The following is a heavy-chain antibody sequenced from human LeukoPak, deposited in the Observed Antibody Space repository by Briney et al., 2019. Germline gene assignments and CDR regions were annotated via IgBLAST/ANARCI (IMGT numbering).Heavy chain of an antibody. D-gene: IGHD4-17*01. CDR3: AREVYGDNYLDY. J-gene: IGHJ4*02. Sequence: GGSLRLSCAASGFTFSRNWMSWVRQAPGKGPGWVANIKQDGSQKYYVDSVKGRFTISRDNAKMSLYLQMNSLRAEDTAVYYCAREVYGDNYLDYWGQGTLVTVSS. V-gene: IGHV3-7*05. CDR1: GFTFSRNW. CDR2: IKQDGSQK.